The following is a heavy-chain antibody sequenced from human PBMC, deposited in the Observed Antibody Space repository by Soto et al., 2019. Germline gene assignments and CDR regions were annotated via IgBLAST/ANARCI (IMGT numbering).Heavy chain of an antibody. CDR2: ISAYNGNT. D-gene: IGHD3-10*01. Sequence: SVKVSCNASGGTFSSYPISWVRQAPGQGLEWMGWISAYNGNTNYAQKRQGRVTMTTDTSTSTAYMELRSLRSDDTAVYYFARVREHPAGSGSYPEDNWFFPWEEGTLVTVSS. CDR1: GGTFSSYP. J-gene: IGHJ5*02. CDR3: ARVREHPAGSGSYPEDNWFFP. V-gene: IGHV1-18*01.